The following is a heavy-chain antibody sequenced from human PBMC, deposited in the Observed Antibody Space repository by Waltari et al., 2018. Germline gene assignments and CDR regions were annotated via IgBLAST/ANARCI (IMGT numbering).Heavy chain of an antibody. Sequence: EVQLVESGGGLFQPGGSLRLSCAASGFTVSTNYMSWVRQAPGKGLDWVSVIYSGGNTYSADSVQGRFTISRDNSKNTLYLQMNSLRAEDTAVYYCARGPGEFLPIDFWGQGTLVTVSS. CDR2: IYSGGNT. D-gene: IGHD7-27*01. CDR3: ARGPGEFLPIDF. CDR1: GFTVSTNY. V-gene: IGHV3-53*01. J-gene: IGHJ4*02.